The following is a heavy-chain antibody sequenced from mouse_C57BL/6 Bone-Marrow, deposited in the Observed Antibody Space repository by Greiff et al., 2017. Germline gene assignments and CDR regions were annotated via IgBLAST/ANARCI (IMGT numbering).Heavy chain of an antibody. J-gene: IGHJ1*03. Sequence: VQLQQPGPKLLKPGPSVRLSSKPSGYTFPSYWMHWVKQRPGQGLEWIGMIHPNSGSTNYNEKFKSKATLTVDKSSSTAYMQLSSLTSEDSAVYYCARRPLYYDYDGWYFDVWGTAATVTVST. D-gene: IGHD2-4*01. CDR3: ARRPLYYDYDGWYFDV. V-gene: IGHV1-64*01. CDR2: IHPNSGST. CDR1: GYTFPSYW.